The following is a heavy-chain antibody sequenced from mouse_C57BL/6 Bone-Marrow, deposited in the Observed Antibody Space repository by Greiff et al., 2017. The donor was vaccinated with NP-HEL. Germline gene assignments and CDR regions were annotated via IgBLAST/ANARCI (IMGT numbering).Heavy chain of an antibody. V-gene: IGHV1-63*01. CDR3: ARSSSIYYDYPYLDY. J-gene: IGHJ2*01. CDR2: IYPGGGYT. D-gene: IGHD2-4*01. Sequence: VQLQQSGAELVRPGTSVKMSCKASGYTFTNYWIGWAKQRPGHGLEWIGDIYPGGGYTNYNEKFKGKATLTADKSSSTAYMQFSSLTSEDSAIYYCARSSSIYYDYPYLDYWGQGTTLTVSS. CDR1: GYTFTNYW.